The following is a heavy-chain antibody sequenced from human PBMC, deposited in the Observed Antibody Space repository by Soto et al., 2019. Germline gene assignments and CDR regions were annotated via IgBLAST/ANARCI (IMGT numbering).Heavy chain of an antibody. CDR1: GFTFSSFS. J-gene: IGHJ4*02. CDR2: ISYDGSSK. CDR3: AWTPAVAGTPEFDY. Sequence: QLQLVESGGGVVQPGGSLRLSCVASGFTFSSFSLHWVRQAPGKGLEWLALISYDGSSKYNADSVKGRFTLSRENSNNTLYLQLSRLRPEDTAVYYCAWTPAVAGTPEFDYWGQGALVTVSS. D-gene: IGHD6-19*01. V-gene: IGHV3-30-3*01.